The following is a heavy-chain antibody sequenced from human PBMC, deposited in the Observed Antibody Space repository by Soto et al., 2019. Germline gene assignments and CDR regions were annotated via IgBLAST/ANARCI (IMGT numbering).Heavy chain of an antibody. CDR3: ARGLFISPCDCNGIDF. D-gene: IGHD2-21*02. CDR2: IASIGST. J-gene: IGHJ6*02. Sequence: QVQLQESGPGLVKPSQTLSLTRTVSGGSISSGDDFWSWSRQYPGKGMEWIGYIASIGSTYYNPCLKNRVSVARDTSNNQFSLNMSSVTTTATAVYDWARGLFISPCDCNGIDFWGQGTTVTVSS. CDR1: GGSISSGDDF. V-gene: IGHV4-30-4*01.